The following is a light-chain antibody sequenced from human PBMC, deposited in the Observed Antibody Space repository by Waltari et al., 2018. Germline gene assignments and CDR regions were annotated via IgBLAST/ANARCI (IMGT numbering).Light chain of an antibody. J-gene: IGKJ1*01. V-gene: IGKV1-5*03. Sequence: DXQMTQSPSTXSASVGDRXTITCRASQSISSWLAWYQQKPGKAPKLLIYKASSLESGVPSRXSXSGSGTEFXLTISSLQPDDFATYYXXQYNSYWTXGQGTKVEIK. CDR2: KAS. CDR1: QSISSW. CDR3: XQYNSYWT.